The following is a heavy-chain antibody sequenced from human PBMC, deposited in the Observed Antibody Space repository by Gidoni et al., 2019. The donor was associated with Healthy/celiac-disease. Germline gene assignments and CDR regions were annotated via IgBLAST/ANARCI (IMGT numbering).Heavy chain of an antibody. J-gene: IGHJ6*03. Sequence: EVQLVESGGGLVQPGGSLRLSCAASGFTFSSYDMHWVRQATGKGLEWVSAIGTAGDPYYPGSVKGRFTISRENAKNSLYLQMNSLRAGDTAVYYCARGGAYYDILTGAYYYMDVWGKGTTVTVSS. CDR2: IGTAGDP. V-gene: IGHV3-13*05. D-gene: IGHD3-9*01. CDR3: ARGGAYYDILTGAYYYMDV. CDR1: GFTFSSYD.